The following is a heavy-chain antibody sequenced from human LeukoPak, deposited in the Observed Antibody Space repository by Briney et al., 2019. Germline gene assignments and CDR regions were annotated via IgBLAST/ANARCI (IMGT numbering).Heavy chain of an antibody. D-gene: IGHD5-12*01. CDR2: IRYDGSNK. J-gene: IGHJ4*02. V-gene: IGHV3-30*02. CDR3: ARTSDYDPTNFDY. Sequence: GGSLRLSCAASGFTFSSYGMHWVRQAPGKGLEWVAFIRYDGSNKYYADSVKGRFTISRDNSKNTLYLQMNSLRAEDTAVYYCARTSDYDPTNFDYWGQGTLVTVSS. CDR1: GFTFSSYG.